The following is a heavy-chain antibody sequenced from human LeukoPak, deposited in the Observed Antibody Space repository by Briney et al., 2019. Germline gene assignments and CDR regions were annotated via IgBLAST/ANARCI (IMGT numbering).Heavy chain of an antibody. CDR3: ARHPPAVAGTEEFDY. V-gene: IGHV4-59*08. CDR2: IYYSGST. J-gene: IGHJ4*02. D-gene: IGHD6-19*01. Sequence: PSETLSLTCTVSGGSISSYYWSWIRQPPGKGLEWIGYIYYSGSTNYNPSLKSRVTISVDTSKNQFSLKLSSVTAADTAVYYCARHPPAVAGTEEFDYWGQGTLVTVSS. CDR1: GGSISSYY.